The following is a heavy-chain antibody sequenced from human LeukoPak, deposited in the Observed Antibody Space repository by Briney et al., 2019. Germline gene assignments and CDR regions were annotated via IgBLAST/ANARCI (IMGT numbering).Heavy chain of an antibody. D-gene: IGHD4-17*01. J-gene: IGHJ4*02. CDR3: ARRTNDNGDYRGSFGY. Sequence: GESLKISCKGSGYSFSNYWIGWVRQMTGKGLEWMGIIYPGDSDTRYSPSFEGQVTISVDKSITTVYLQWSSLKASDSAMYYCARRTNDNGDYRGSFGYCGQGTLVTVSS. V-gene: IGHV5-51*01. CDR1: GYSFSNYW. CDR2: IYPGDSDT.